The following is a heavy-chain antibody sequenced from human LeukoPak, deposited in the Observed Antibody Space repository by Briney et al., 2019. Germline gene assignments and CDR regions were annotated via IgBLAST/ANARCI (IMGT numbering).Heavy chain of an antibody. CDR1: GFTFSSYA. CDR3: VRDGYSGSYFDY. Sequence: GGSLRLSCAASGFTFSSYAMHWVRQAPGKGLEWVAVISYDGSNKYYADSVKGRFTISRDNSKSTLYLQMNSLRAEDTAVYYCVRDGYSGSYFDYWGQGTLVTVSS. CDR2: ISYDGSNK. D-gene: IGHD5-12*01. V-gene: IGHV3-30-3*01. J-gene: IGHJ4*02.